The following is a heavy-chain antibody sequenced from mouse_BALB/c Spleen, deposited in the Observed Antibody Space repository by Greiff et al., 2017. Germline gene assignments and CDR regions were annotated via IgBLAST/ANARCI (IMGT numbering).Heavy chain of an antibody. V-gene: IGHV5-6-5*01. Sequence: EVMLVESGGDLVKPGGSLKLSCAASGFTFSSYAMSWVRQTPEKRLEWVASISSGGSTYYPDSVKGRFTISRDNARNILYLQMSSLRSEDTAMYYCARGVPMIIYAMDYWGQGTSVTVSS. CDR3: ARGVPMIIYAMDY. D-gene: IGHD2-4*01. CDR2: ISSGGST. J-gene: IGHJ4*01. CDR1: GFTFSSYA.